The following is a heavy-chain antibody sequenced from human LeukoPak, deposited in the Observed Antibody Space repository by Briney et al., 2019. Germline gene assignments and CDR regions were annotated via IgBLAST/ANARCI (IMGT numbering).Heavy chain of an antibody. D-gene: IGHD7-27*01. Sequence: GGSLRLSCAASGFTFRSYVMLWLRPAPGKGLVWCSRINHDATDIIYADSVKGRFTISIDNAKNTLHLQMNGLRAEDTAVYYCAREVNWELGSWGQGTLVTVSS. CDR3: AREVNWELGS. CDR2: INHDATDI. V-gene: IGHV3-74*01. CDR1: GFTFRSYV. J-gene: IGHJ4*02.